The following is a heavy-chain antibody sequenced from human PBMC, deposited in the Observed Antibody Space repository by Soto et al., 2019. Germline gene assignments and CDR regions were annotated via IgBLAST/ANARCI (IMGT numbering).Heavy chain of an antibody. Sequence: GGSLRLSCAASGFTFNYYGMHWVRQAPGKGLEWAAVIWYDGSSKFYADSVKGRFTISRDNSKNTLYLQMNSLRAEDTAVYYCARDRYYYDSSGYYGYGMDVWGQGTTVTVSS. CDR2: IWYDGSSK. J-gene: IGHJ6*02. V-gene: IGHV3-33*01. CDR1: GFTFNYYG. CDR3: ARDRYYYDSSGYYGYGMDV. D-gene: IGHD3-22*01.